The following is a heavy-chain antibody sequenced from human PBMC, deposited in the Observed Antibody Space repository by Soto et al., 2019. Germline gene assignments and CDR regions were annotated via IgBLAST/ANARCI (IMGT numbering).Heavy chain of an antibody. V-gene: IGHV3-21*01. Sequence: PGGSLRLSCAVSGLTVSRTQMSWVRQAPGKGLQWVSSISSSSSYIYYADSVKGRFTISRDNAKNSLYLQMNSLRAEDTAVYYCAGSNYYDSSGYYRYYYYYGMDVWGQGTTVTVSS. CDR3: AGSNYYDSSGYYRYYYYYGMDV. CDR2: ISSSSSYI. J-gene: IGHJ6*02. CDR1: GLTVSRTQ. D-gene: IGHD3-22*01.